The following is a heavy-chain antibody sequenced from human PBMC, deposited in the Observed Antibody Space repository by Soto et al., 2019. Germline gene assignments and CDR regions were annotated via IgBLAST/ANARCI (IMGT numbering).Heavy chain of an antibody. D-gene: IGHD2-2*01. Sequence: SVKVSCKASGGTFSSYAISWVRQAPGQGLEWMGGIIPIFGTANYAQKFQGRVTITADKPTSTAYMELSSLSSEDTAGYYCARDQPLVAAVGWLDPWGQGTLVPVSS. CDR1: GGTFSSYA. V-gene: IGHV1-69*06. CDR3: ARDQPLVAAVGWLDP. J-gene: IGHJ5*02. CDR2: IIPIFGTA.